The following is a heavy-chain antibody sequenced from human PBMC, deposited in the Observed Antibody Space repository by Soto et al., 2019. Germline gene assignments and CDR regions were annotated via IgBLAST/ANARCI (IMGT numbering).Heavy chain of an antibody. V-gene: IGHV1-8*01. Sequence: QVQLVQSGAEVKKPGASVKVSCKASGYTFTSYDINWVRQATGQGREWMGWMNPNSGNTGYAQKCQGRVTMTMTTSISTAYMELSSLRSKDTAVYYCAGTLYGDNVDYWGQGTLVTVSS. CDR1: GYTFTSYD. CDR2: MNPNSGNT. D-gene: IGHD4-17*01. CDR3: AGTLYGDNVDY. J-gene: IGHJ4*02.